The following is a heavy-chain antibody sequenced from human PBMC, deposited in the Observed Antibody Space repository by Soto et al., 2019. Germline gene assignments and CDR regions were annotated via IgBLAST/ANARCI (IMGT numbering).Heavy chain of an antibody. CDR1: GFAFSNAW. V-gene: IGHV3-15*01. J-gene: IGHJ4*02. CDR3: TTALNGGFHX. CDR2: IKSETDGETT. D-gene: IGHD2-8*01. Sequence: GGSLRLSCAASGFAFSNAWMSWVRQAPGKGLEWVFRIKSETDGETTDYVAPVKGRFTISRDDSKNTLYLQMNRLKIEETAVYYCTTALNGGFHXWGRGTLVTVSX.